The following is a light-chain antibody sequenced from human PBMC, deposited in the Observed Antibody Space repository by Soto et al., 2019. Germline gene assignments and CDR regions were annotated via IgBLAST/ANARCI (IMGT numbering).Light chain of an antibody. V-gene: IGKV1-5*01. CDR3: QQYSNYPFT. J-gene: IGKJ3*01. CDR1: QSITTW. Sequence: DIQMTQSPSTLSGSIGDRVTITCRASQSITTWLAWYQQKPGKAPKLLIYDASSLQNGAPSRFSGSGSGTEFTLTISSLQPDDFATYYCQQYSNYPFTFGPGTKVDFK. CDR2: DAS.